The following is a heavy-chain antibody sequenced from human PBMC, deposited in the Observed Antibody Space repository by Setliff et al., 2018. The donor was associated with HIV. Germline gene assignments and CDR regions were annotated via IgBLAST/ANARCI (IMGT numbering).Heavy chain of an antibody. CDR3: ARGRGYYGSGSYYYGGAQYYYYYYMDV. D-gene: IGHD3-10*01. V-gene: IGHV4-34*01. CDR2: INHSGST. J-gene: IGHJ6*03. CDR1: GVSFSGHS. Sequence: SETLSLTCDVCGVSFSGHSWSWIRQPPGKGLEWIGEINHSGSTNYNPSLKSRVTISVDTSKNQFSLKLSSVTAADTAVYYCARGRGYYGSGSYYYGGAQYYYYYYMDVWGKGTTVTV.